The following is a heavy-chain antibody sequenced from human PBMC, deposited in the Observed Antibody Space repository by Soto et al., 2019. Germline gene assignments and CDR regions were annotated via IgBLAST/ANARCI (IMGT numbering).Heavy chain of an antibody. Sequence: QVQLVQSGAEVKKPGASVKVSCKASGYSFTRHDINWVRQAPGQGLEWMGWINPSSGNTGYAQRFLGRLTMTTDTSTSTAYMALIGLKSEDTAIYYCAREGILFSGVIGFYGMDVWGQGTTVTVPS. CDR3: AREGILFSGVIGFYGMDV. J-gene: IGHJ6*02. D-gene: IGHD3-3*01. CDR2: INPSSGNT. CDR1: GYSFTRHD. V-gene: IGHV1-8*01.